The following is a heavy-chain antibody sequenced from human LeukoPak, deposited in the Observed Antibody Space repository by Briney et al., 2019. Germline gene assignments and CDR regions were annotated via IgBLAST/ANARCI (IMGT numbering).Heavy chain of an antibody. Sequence: GPSVKSSYKPFGYTFTGYYMHWGRQAPGQGLDWMGRINPNSGGTNYAQKFQGRVTMTRDTSISTAYMELSRLRSDDTAVYYCAIMWELRPRHPFDIWGQGTMVTVSS. V-gene: IGHV1-2*06. CDR1: GYTFTGYY. CDR2: INPNSGGT. CDR3: AIMWELRPRHPFDI. J-gene: IGHJ3*02. D-gene: IGHD1-26*01.